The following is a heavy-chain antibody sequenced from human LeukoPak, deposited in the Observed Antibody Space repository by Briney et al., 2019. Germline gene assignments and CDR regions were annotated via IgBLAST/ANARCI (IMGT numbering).Heavy chain of an antibody. CDR1: GYTFTSYY. CDR2: INPSGGST. CDR3: ARDNARSSGWFTEFDY. J-gene: IGHJ4*02. V-gene: IGHV1-46*01. D-gene: IGHD6-19*01. Sequence: ASVKVSFKASGYTFTSYYMHWVRQAPGQGLEWMGIINPSGGSTSYAQKFQGRVTMTRDTSTSTVYMELSSLRSEDTAVYYCARDNARSSGWFTEFDYWGQGTLVTVSS.